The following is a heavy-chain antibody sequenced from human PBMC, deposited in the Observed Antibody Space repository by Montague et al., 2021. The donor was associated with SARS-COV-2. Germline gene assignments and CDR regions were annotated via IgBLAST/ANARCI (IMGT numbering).Heavy chain of an antibody. V-gene: IGHV4-39*07. J-gene: IGHJ3*02. CDR2: VDYSGPT. CDR3: AKDGEALAWGTFDI. CDR1: RDSISSHNYF. D-gene: IGHD3-10*01. Sequence: SETLSLTCTVSRDSISSHNYFWAWIRQPPGKGLEGIGSVDYSGPTLYNPSPESRVTIPVDTAKKQFYLKGNSVTAADTAVYYCAKDGEALAWGTFDIWGQGTMVTVSS.